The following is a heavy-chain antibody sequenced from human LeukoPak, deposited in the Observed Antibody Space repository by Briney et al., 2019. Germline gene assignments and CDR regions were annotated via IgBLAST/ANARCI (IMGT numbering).Heavy chain of an antibody. D-gene: IGHD3-9*01. CDR2: INAGNGNT. Sequence: ASVKVSCKASGYTFTSYAMHWVRRAPGQRLEWMGWINAGNGNTKYSQKFQGRITITRDTSASTAYMELSSLRSEDTAVYYCARGGVLRYFDWTFDYWGQGTLVTVSS. J-gene: IGHJ4*02. V-gene: IGHV1-3*01. CDR1: GYTFTSYA. CDR3: ARGGVLRYFDWTFDY.